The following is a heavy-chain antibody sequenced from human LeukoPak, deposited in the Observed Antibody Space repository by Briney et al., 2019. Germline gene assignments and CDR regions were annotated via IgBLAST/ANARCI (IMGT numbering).Heavy chain of an antibody. J-gene: IGHJ4*02. CDR2: IYYSGST. D-gene: IGHD3-10*01. Sequence: SETLSLTCTVSGGSISSYYWSWIRQPPGKGLEWIGYIYYSGSTNYNPSLKSRVTISVDTSKNQFSLKLSSVTAADTAVYYCARGKGTYYYGSGTDRTLGYWGQGTLVTVSS. CDR1: GGSISSYY. CDR3: ARGKGTYYYGSGTDRTLGY. V-gene: IGHV4-59*01.